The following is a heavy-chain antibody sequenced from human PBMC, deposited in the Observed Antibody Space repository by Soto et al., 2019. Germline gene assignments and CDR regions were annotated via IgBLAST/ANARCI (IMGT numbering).Heavy chain of an antibody. V-gene: IGHV3-30*18. CDR2: ISYDGSNK. CDR3: AKDLLRYFDWFQPTVDY. Sequence: PGGSLRLSCAASGFTFSSYGMHWVRQAPGKGLEWVAVISYDGSNKYYADSVKGRFTISRDNSKNTLYLQMNSLRAEDTAVYYCAKDLLRYFDWFQPTVDYWGQGTLVTVSS. CDR1: GFTFSSYG. D-gene: IGHD3-9*01. J-gene: IGHJ4*02.